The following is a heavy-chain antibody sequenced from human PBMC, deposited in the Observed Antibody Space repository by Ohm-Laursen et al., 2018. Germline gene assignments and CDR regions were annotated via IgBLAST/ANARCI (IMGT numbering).Heavy chain of an antibody. CDR2: TSGSGGST. CDR1: GFTFSSYA. CDR3: VRAQRLVASANDY. V-gene: IGHV3-23*01. D-gene: IGHD5-12*01. Sequence: SLRLSCTASGFTFSSYAMSWVRQAPGKGLEWVSGTSGSGGSTYYADSVKGRFTISRDNSKNTLYLQMNSLRGDDTAVYYCVRAQRLVASANDYWGQGTLVTVSS. J-gene: IGHJ4*02.